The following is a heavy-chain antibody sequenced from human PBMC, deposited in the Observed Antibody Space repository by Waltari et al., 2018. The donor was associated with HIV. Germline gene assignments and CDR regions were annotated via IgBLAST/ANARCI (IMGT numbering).Heavy chain of an antibody. J-gene: IGHJ4*02. CDR1: GFAFSDYY. D-gene: IGHD4-17*01. V-gene: IGHV3-11*01. CDR3: VSKMVDYADPANLYFDS. Sequence: QVQLVKSGGGLVKPDGSLRLSCPASGFAFSDYYISGIRQGPGKGMVRVSDMSSSGHTIYYADPGKGRFTNSRDNAENSLDMQMNSLRVDDTAVYYCVSKMVDYADPANLYFDSWGQGTLVTVSA. CDR2: MSSSGHTI.